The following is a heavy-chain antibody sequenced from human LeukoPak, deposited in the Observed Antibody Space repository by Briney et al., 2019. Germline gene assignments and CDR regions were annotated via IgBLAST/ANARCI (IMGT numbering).Heavy chain of an antibody. V-gene: IGHV3-30*18. CDR2: ISSDGSSK. D-gene: IGHD6-19*01. CDR1: GFTLTSSG. J-gene: IGHJ4*02. CDR3: AKVAKQWLVLEYFDY. Sequence: GGSLRLSCAAFGFTLTSSGMHWVRQAPGKGLEWVAAISSDGSSKYYADSVKGRFTISRDNSKNTLYLQMNSLRAEDTAVYYCAKVAKQWLVLEYFDYWGQGTLVTVSS.